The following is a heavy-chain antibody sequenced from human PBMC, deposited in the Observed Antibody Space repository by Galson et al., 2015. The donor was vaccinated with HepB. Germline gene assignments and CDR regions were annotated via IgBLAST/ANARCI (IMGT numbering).Heavy chain of an antibody. Sequence: SLRLSCAASGLTFSVSHMHWVRQAPGKGLEWLGRISGKVNLHATAYAASVRGRFTISRDGSKGTAFLQMNSLKTEDTAVYYCSSQLADWGRGTLVTVSS. CDR1: GLTFSVSH. V-gene: IGHV3-73*01. CDR3: SSQLAD. D-gene: IGHD1-1*01. J-gene: IGHJ4*02. CDR2: ISGKVNLHAT.